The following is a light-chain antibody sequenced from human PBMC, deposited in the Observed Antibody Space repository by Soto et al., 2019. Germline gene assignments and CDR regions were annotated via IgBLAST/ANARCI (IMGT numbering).Light chain of an antibody. CDR1: QSLLHSNGYNY. CDR3: MQALQYT. V-gene: IGKV2-28*01. J-gene: IGKJ2*01. CDR2: LGS. Sequence: DIVMTQSPLSLPVTPGEPASISCRSSQSLLHSNGYNYLDWYLQKPGQSPQLLIYLGSNRASGVPDRFGGSGSGTDFTLKISRVEAEDVGVYYCMQALQYTFGQGTKLEIK.